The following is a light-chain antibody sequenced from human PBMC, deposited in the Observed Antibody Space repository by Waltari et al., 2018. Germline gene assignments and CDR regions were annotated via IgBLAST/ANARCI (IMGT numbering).Light chain of an antibody. CDR1: HSVSNY. V-gene: IGKV3-11*01. J-gene: IGKJ1*01. CDR2: DAS. CDR3: QHRRNWPLTWT. Sequence: EIVLTQSPATLSLSPGERATLSCRASHSVSNYLAWYQQKPGQATRLLIYDASIRATGVPARFSASGSGTDFSLTISSLEAADFAVYYCQHRRNWPLTWTFGQGTKVELK.